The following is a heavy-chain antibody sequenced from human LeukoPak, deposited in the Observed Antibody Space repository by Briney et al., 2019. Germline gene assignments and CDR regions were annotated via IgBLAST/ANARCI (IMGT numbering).Heavy chain of an antibody. CDR1: GFTFSSYW. J-gene: IGHJ4*02. D-gene: IGHD6-13*01. CDR3: AKDYSGSWYYFDY. V-gene: IGHV3-74*01. Sequence: PGGSLRLSCAASGFTFSSYWMHWVRQAPGKGLVWVSRINSDGSSTSYADSVKGRFTISRDNSKSTLYLQMNSLRPEDTAIYYCAKDYSGSWYYFDYWGQGTLVTVSS. CDR2: INSDGSST.